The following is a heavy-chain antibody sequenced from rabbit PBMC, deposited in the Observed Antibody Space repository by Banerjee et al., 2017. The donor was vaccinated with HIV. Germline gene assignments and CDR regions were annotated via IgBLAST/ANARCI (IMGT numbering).Heavy chain of an antibody. V-gene: IGHV1S40*01. CDR2: IYVGSGGYT. Sequence: QSLEESGGDLVKPGASLTLTCTASGFSFSSGYDMCWVRQAPGKGLEWIACIYVGSGGYTYYASWAKGRFTISKTSSTTVTLQMTSLTATDTATYFCARDVTGVSGYYFNLWGPGTLSPS. CDR1: GFSFSSGYD. D-gene: IGHD1-1*01. J-gene: IGHJ4*01. CDR3: ARDVTGVSGYYFNL.